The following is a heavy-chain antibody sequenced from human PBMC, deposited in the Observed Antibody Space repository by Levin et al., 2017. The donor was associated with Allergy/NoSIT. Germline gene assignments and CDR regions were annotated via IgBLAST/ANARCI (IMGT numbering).Heavy chain of an antibody. V-gene: IGHV4-30-4*01. CDR1: GGSISSGDYY. CDR2: IYYSGST. CDR3: ARVVGITNESWFDP. J-gene: IGHJ5*02. Sequence: SSETLSLTCTVSGGSISSGDYYWSWIRQPPGKGLEWIGYIYYSGSTYYNPSLKSRVTISVDTSKNQFSLKLSSVTAADTAVYYCARVVGITNESWFDPWGQGTLVTVSS. D-gene: IGHD3-10*01.